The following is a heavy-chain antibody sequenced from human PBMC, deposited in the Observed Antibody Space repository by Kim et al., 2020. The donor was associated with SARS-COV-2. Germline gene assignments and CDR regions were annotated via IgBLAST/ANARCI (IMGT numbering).Heavy chain of an antibody. Sequence: SVKVSCKASGGTFSSYSISWVRQAPGQGLEWMGRIIPILGIANYAQKFQGRVTITADKSTSTVYLELSSLRSEDTAVYYCARERSSFGYMDVWGKGTTVTVSS. CDR3: ARERSSFGYMDV. CDR1: GGTFSSYS. V-gene: IGHV1-69*04. D-gene: IGHD6-6*01. CDR2: IIPILGIA. J-gene: IGHJ6*03.